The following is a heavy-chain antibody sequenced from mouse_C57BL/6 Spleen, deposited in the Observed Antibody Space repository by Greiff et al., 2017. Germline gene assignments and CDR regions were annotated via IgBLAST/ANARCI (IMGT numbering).Heavy chain of an antibody. J-gene: IGHJ2*01. CDR3: ARGYGRYFDY. CDR1: GYTFTSYW. Sequence: QVQLQQPGAELVRPGSSVKLSCKASGYTFTSYWVDWVKQRPGQGLEWIGNIYPSDSETHYNQKFKDKATLTVDKSSSTAYMQLSSLTSEDSAVYYCARGYGRYFDYWGQGTTLTVSS. D-gene: IGHD2-2*01. CDR2: IYPSDSET. V-gene: IGHV1-61*01.